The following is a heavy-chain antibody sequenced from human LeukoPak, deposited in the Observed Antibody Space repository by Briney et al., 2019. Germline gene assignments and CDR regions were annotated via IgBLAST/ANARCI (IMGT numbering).Heavy chain of an antibody. CDR2: INHIGNVN. CDR1: GFTFSSYW. D-gene: IGHD3-10*01. V-gene: IGHV3-7*03. J-gene: IGHJ6*02. Sequence: GGSLRLSCAASGFTFSSYWMNWARQAPGKGLEWGASINHIGNVNYYVDSVKGRFTISRDNAKNSLYLQMSNLRAEDTAVYFCARGGGLDVWGQGATVTVSS. CDR3: ARGGGLDV.